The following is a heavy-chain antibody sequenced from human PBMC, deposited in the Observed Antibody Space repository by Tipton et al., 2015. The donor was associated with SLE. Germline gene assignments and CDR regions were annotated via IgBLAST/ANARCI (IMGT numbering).Heavy chain of an antibody. V-gene: IGHV4-4*07. D-gene: IGHD7-27*01. CDR1: GGSTRSYF. CDR3: AREDWGVDY. Sequence: TLSLTCTVSGGSTRSYFWGWTRQPAGKGLEWIGRAYPMGSTNYNPPLKSRVTISVDTSKNQFSLKLSSVTAADTAVYYCAREDWGVDYWGQGTLVTVSS. J-gene: IGHJ4*02. CDR2: AYPMGST.